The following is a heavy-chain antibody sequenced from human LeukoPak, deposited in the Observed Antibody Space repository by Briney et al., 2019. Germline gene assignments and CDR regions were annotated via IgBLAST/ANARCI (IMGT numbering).Heavy chain of an antibody. V-gene: IGHV4-59*01. CDR2: IYYSGST. CDR3: ARARGRAAAGPFDY. J-gene: IGHJ4*02. Sequence: SETLSLTCTVSGGSISSYYWSWIRQPPGKGLEWIGYIYYSGSTNYNPSLKSRVTISVNTSKNQFSLKLSSVTAADTAVYYCARARGRAAAGPFDYWGQGTLVTVS. D-gene: IGHD6-13*01. CDR1: GGSISSYY.